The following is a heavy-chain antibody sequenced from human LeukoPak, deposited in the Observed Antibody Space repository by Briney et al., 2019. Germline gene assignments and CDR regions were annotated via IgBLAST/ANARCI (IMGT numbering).Heavy chain of an antibody. D-gene: IGHD3-22*01. J-gene: IGHJ4*02. CDR3: ARSLDSSGYFDY. V-gene: IGHV3-7*03. CDR2: IKEDGSER. CDR1: AFIFSGHW. Sequence: GGSLRLSCEGSAFIFSGHWMNWVRQTPGKGLEWVASIKEDGSERQYVDSVKGRFSISRDNTKGSLFLQLNSLRAEDTAVYYCARSLDSSGYFDYWGQGTLVTVSS.